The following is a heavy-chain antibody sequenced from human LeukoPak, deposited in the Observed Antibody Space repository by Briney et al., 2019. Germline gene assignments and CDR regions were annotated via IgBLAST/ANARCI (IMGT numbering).Heavy chain of an antibody. D-gene: IGHD3-22*01. J-gene: IGHJ3*02. CDR2: INPNSGGT. V-gene: IGHV1-2*02. CDR3: ARDLGDSSGYYDAFDI. CDR1: GYTFTGYY. Sequence: ASVKVSCKASGYTFTGYYMHWVRQAPRQGLEWMGWINPNSGGTNYAQKFQGRVTMTRDTSISTAYMELSRLRSDDTAVYYCARDLGDSSGYYDAFDIWGQGTMVTVSS.